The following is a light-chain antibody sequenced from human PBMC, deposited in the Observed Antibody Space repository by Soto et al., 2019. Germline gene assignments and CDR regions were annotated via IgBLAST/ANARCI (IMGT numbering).Light chain of an antibody. CDR3: LQRSNWPPLT. V-gene: IGKV3-11*01. Sequence: EIVLTQSPATLSLSPGERATLSCRASQNVGTYLAWYQQKPGQAPRLLIYSASIRATGIPARFSGSGSETDFPLTSSSLEPEDSSVYYCLQRSNWPPLTFGGGTKVEIK. CDR1: QNVGTY. CDR2: SAS. J-gene: IGKJ4*01.